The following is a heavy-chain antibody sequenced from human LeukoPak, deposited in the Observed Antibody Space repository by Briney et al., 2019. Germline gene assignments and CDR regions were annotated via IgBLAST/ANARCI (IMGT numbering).Heavy chain of an antibody. CDR2: IWYDGSNK. Sequence: PGGSLRLSCAASGFTFSSYGMHWVRQAPGKGLEWVAVIWYDGSNKYYADSVKGRFTISRDNSKNTLYLQMNSLRAEDTAVYYCARGIGRGYSYGYYYYGMDVWGQGTTVTVSS. CDR3: ARGIGRGYSYGYYYYGMDV. J-gene: IGHJ6*02. D-gene: IGHD5-18*01. CDR1: GFTFSSYG. V-gene: IGHV3-33*01.